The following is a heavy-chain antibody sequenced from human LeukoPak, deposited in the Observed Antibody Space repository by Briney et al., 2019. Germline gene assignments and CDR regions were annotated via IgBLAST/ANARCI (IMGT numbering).Heavy chain of an antibody. Sequence: GGSLRLSCAASGFTFSDYYMSWIRQAPGKGLEWVSYISSSGSTIYYADSVKCRFTISRDNAKNSLYLQMNSLRAEDTAVYYCARYYDFWSGYPYYYYMDVWGKGTTVTVSS. CDR3: ARYYDFWSGYPYYYYMDV. J-gene: IGHJ6*03. CDR2: ISSSGSTI. CDR1: GFTFSDYY. D-gene: IGHD3-3*01. V-gene: IGHV3-11*04.